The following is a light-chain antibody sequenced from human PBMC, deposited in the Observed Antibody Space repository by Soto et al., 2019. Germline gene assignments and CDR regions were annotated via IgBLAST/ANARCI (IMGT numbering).Light chain of an antibody. V-gene: IGLV2-23*02. J-gene: IGLJ2*01. CDR2: EVS. Sequence: QSALTQPASVSGSPGQSITISCTGTSSDVGSYNLVSWYQQHPGKAPKLMIYEVSKRPSGVSKRFSGSKSGNTASLTISGLQAEDEADYYCCSYAGSSTFDVVFGGGTKVTVL. CDR1: SSDVGSYNL. CDR3: CSYAGSSTFDVV.